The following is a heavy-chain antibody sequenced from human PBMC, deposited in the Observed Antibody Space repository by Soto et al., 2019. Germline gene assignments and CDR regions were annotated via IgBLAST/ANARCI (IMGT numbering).Heavy chain of an antibody. CDR2: IYPGDSDT. V-gene: IGHV5-51*01. J-gene: IGHJ5*02. CDR3: ARLASSSPYNWFDP. Sequence: EISCEGSGYSFTSCWIGWVRQMPGKGLVWMGIIYPGDSDTRYSPSFQGQVTISADKSISTAYLQWSSLKASDTAMYYCARLASSSPYNWFDPWAREPWSPSPQ. CDR1: GYSFTSCW. D-gene: IGHD6-6*01.